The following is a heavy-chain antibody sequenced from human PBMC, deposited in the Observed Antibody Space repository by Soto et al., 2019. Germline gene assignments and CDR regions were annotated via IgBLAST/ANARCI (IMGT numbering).Heavy chain of an antibody. CDR2: ISGSGGST. Sequence: EVQLLESGGGLVQPGGSLRLSCAASGFTFSSYAMSWVRQAPGKGLEWVSAISGSGGSTYYADSVKGRFTISRDNPKNTLFLQMSSLRAEDTAVYFCAKDAAGYSSGWSFDYWGQGTLVTVS. J-gene: IGHJ4*02. CDR1: GFTFSSYA. CDR3: AKDAAGYSSGWSFDY. V-gene: IGHV3-23*01. D-gene: IGHD6-19*01.